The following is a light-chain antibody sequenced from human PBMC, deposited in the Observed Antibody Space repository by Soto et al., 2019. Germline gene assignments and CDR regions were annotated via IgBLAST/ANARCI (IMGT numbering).Light chain of an antibody. J-gene: IGKJ1*01. Sequence: DIVMTQSPLSLPVTPGEPASISCTSSQSLLHSNGYKYLDWYLQKPGQSAQLMIYLGSNRASGVPDRFSGSGSGTDFTLKLSRVEAEDVGVYSCMQARQPPRTFGQGTKVEIK. CDR2: LGS. CDR1: QSLLHSNGYKY. CDR3: MQARQPPRT. V-gene: IGKV2-28*01.